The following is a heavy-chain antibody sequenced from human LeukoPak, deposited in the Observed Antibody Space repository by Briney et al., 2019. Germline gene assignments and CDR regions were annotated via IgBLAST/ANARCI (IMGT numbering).Heavy chain of an antibody. V-gene: IGHV3-15*01. D-gene: IGHD1-7*01. CDR3: TLSWNWLLTFY. CDR2: IKSKTDGGTT. Sequence: GGSLRLSCAASGFTFSNAWMSWVRQAPGKGLEWVGRIKSKTDGGTTDYAAPVKGRFTISRDDSKNTLYLQMNSLKTEDTAVYYCTLSWNWLLTFYWGQGTLVTVSS. CDR1: GFTFSNAW. J-gene: IGHJ4*02.